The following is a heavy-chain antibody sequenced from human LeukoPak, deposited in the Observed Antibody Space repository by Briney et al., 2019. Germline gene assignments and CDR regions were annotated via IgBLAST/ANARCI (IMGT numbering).Heavy chain of an antibody. Sequence: PSETLSLTCTVSGGSISSYYWSWLRQPPGKGLEWIGYIYYSGSTNYNPSLTSRVTISVATSKNQPSLKLSSVTAADTAVYYCARVSGWFDPWGQGTLVTVSS. CDR3: ARVSGWFDP. J-gene: IGHJ5*02. V-gene: IGHV4-59*01. CDR1: GGSISSYY. CDR2: IYYSGST. D-gene: IGHD3-10*01.